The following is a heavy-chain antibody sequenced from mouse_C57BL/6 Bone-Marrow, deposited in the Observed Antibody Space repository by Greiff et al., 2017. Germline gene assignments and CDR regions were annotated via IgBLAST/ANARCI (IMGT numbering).Heavy chain of an antibody. J-gene: IGHJ4*01. Sequence: VQLHQSGAELVKPGASVKMSCKASGYTFTSYWITWVKQRPGQGLEWIGDIYPGSGSTNYNEKFKSKATLTVDTSSSTAYMQLSSLTSEDSAVYYCARWGYYGSYYYARDYWGQGTSVTVSS. CDR2: IYPGSGST. D-gene: IGHD1-1*01. CDR1: GYTFTSYW. V-gene: IGHV1-55*01. CDR3: ARWGYYGSYYYARDY.